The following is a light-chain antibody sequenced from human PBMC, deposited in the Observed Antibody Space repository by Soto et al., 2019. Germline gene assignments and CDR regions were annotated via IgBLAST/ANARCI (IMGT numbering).Light chain of an antibody. V-gene: IGLV2-23*01. CDR3: CSYAGSGSYV. Sequence: QSVLTQPASVSGSPGQSITISCTGTSIGLGSYNLVSWYQHHPGKAPKLMIYEGSKRPSGVSNRFSGSKSGNTASLTISGLQAEDEADYSCCSYAGSGSYVVXTGTKVTRP. J-gene: IGLJ1*01. CDR2: EGS. CDR1: SIGLGSYNL.